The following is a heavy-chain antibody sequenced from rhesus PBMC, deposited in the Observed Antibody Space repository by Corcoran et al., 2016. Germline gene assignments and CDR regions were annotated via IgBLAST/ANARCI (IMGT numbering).Heavy chain of an antibody. Sequence: QVQLQESGPGVVKPSETLSLTCAVSGGSIRSGYAWRWLRQPPGTGLEWIGDIYGSSGSTNYNPSLKNRVTISKDASKNQVSLKLSSVTAADSAVYYCARSCTGSGCFNRFDVWGPGVLVTVSS. D-gene: IGHD2-21*01. V-gene: IGHV4-76*01. CDR3: ARSCTGSGCFNRFDV. CDR2: IYGSSGST. CDR1: GGSIRSGYA. J-gene: IGHJ5-1*01.